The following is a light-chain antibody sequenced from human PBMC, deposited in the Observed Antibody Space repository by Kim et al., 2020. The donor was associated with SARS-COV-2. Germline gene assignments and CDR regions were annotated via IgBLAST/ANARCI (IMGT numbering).Light chain of an antibody. CDR3: QSYDSSLSGYV. V-gene: IGLV1-40*01. J-gene: IGLJ1*01. CDR2: GNS. CDR1: SSNIGAGYD. Sequence: QSVLTQPPSVSGAPGQRVTISCTGSSSNIGAGYDVHWYQQLPGTAPKFLIYGNSNRPSGVPDRFSGSKSGTSASLAITGLQAEDEADYYCQSYDSSLSGYVFGTGTKVTFL.